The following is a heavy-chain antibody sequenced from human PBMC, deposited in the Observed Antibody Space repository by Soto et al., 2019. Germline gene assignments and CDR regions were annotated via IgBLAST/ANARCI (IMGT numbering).Heavy chain of an antibody. CDR1: GGSISSYY. D-gene: IGHD3-22*01. V-gene: IGHV4-59*01. Sequence: SETLSLTCTVSGGSISSYYWSWIRQPPGKGLEWIGYIYYSGSTNYNPSLKSRVTISVDTSKNQFSLKLSSVTAADTAVYYCARGNESSGYLPYYYYYYGMDVWGQGTTVTVSS. CDR3: ARGNESSGYLPYYYYYYGMDV. CDR2: IYYSGST. J-gene: IGHJ6*02.